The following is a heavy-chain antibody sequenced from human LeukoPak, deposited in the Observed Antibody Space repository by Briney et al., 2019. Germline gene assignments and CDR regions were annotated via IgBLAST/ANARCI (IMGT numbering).Heavy chain of an antibody. D-gene: IGHD6-19*01. Sequence: ASVNVSCKASGGTFSSYAISWVRQAPGQGLEWMGGIIPIFGTANYAQKFQGRVTITTDESTSTAYMELSSLRSEDTAVYYCARVFSSGWYIDYWGQGTLVTVSS. J-gene: IGHJ4*02. CDR1: GGTFSSYA. CDR2: IIPIFGTA. V-gene: IGHV1-69*05. CDR3: ARVFSSGWYIDY.